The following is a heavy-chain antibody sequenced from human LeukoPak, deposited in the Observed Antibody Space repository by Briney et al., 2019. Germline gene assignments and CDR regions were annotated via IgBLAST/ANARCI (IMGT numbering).Heavy chain of an antibody. CDR2: IYPGDSDT. J-gene: IGHJ3*02. Sequence: GESLKISCKGSGYSFTSYWIGWVRQMPGKGLEWMGIIYPGDSDTRYSPSFQGQVTISADKSISTAYLQWSSLKASDTAMYYCASTSLGRYCSSTSCYVRAFDIWGQGTMVTVSS. CDR1: GYSFTSYW. D-gene: IGHD2-2*01. V-gene: IGHV5-51*01. CDR3: ASTSLGRYCSSTSCYVRAFDI.